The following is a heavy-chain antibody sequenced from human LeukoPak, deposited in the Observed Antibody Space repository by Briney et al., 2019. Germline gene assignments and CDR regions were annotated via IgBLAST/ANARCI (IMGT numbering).Heavy chain of an antibody. CDR3: ARRGGREYYYDSSGYSDAFDI. J-gene: IGHJ3*02. CDR2: IIPILGIA. V-gene: IGHV1-69*04. D-gene: IGHD3-22*01. Sequence: ASVKVSCKASGGTFSSYAISWVRQAPGQGLEWMGRIIPILGIANYAQKFQGRVTITADKSTSTAYMELSSLRSEDTAVYYCARRGGREYYYDSSGYSDAFDIWGQGTMVTVSS. CDR1: GGTFSSYA.